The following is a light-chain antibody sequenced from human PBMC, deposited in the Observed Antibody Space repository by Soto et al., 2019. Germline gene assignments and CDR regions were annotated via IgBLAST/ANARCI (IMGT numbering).Light chain of an antibody. Sequence: EIVMTQSPATLSVSPGERATLSCRASQSVSSSLAWYQHKPGQAPRLLIYGASIRATGIPARFSGSGSGTEFTLTISSLQSEDFLAYYCQQYSNRYTFGLGTKLEIK. CDR1: QSVSSS. CDR3: QQYSNRYT. CDR2: GAS. J-gene: IGKJ2*01. V-gene: IGKV3D-15*01.